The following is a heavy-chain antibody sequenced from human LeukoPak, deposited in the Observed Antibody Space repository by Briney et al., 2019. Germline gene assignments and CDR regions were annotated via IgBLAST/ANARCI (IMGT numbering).Heavy chain of an antibody. D-gene: IGHD1-26*01. CDR2: INAGNGNT. V-gene: IGHV1-3*01. CDR1: GYTFTSYA. J-gene: IGHJ4*02. Sequence: ASVKVSCKASGYTFTSYAMHWVRQAPGQRLEWMGWINAGNGNTKYSQKFQGRVTITRDTSASTAYMELSSLRSEDTAVYYCARVKSVFPQKVGAIFFDYWGQGTLVTVSS. CDR3: ARVKSVFPQKVGAIFFDY.